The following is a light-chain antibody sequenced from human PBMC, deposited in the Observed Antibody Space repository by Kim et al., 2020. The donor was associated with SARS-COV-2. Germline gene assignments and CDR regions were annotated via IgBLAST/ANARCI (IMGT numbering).Light chain of an antibody. J-gene: IGKJ2*03. CDR2: AVS. CDR1: QSVSHS. CDR3: QQSHGFPYS. V-gene: IGKV1-39*01. Sequence: SASVGNTLTITCRASQSVSHSLNWYQQQPGKGPKLLIYAVSSVQGGVPSRFSGSGAGKDFTLTISRLLPEDSAIYYCQQSHGFPYSFGQGTKLEI.